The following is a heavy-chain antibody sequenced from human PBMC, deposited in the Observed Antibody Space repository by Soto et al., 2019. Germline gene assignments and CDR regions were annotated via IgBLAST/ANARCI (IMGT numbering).Heavy chain of an antibody. Sequence: SVKVSCKASGGTFRSYAISWVRQAPGQGPEWMGGIIPLFGTTNYTPKFQGRVTITADESASTAYMELGSLRSEDTAVYYCASNNRASYHFDYWGQGTQVTVSS. CDR1: GGTFRSYA. D-gene: IGHD3-16*02. CDR2: IIPLFGTT. CDR3: ASNNRASYHFDY. V-gene: IGHV1-69*13. J-gene: IGHJ4*02.